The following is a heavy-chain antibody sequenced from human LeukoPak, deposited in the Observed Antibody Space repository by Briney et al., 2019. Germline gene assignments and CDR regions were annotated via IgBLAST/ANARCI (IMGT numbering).Heavy chain of an antibody. CDR1: VFTFSSYS. V-gene: IGHV3-53*01. Sequence: GGSLRLSCAASVFTFSSYSMNLVRQAPGKGLEWVSVIYSGGSTYYADSVKGRFTISRDNSKNTLYLQMNSLRAEDTAVYYCARGRTEINYYDSSGYWFDPWGQGTLVTVSS. J-gene: IGHJ5*02. D-gene: IGHD3-22*01. CDR2: IYSGGST. CDR3: ARGRTEINYYDSSGYWFDP.